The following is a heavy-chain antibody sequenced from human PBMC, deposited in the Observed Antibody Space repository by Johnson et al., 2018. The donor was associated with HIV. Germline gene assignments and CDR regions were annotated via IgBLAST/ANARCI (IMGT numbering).Heavy chain of an antibody. Sequence: VQLVESGGALVQPGGSLRLSCEVSGFTISTFWMHWVRQVPGKGLMWVSRISGDGSSLSSADSVKGRFTISRDNAKNTLYLQMDSLGAEDTAVYYCARVQLLADDVFNIWGQGTMVTVSS. CDR3: ARVQLLADDVFNI. D-gene: IGHD3-10*01. J-gene: IGHJ3*02. V-gene: IGHV3-74*02. CDR1: GFTISTFW. CDR2: ISGDGSSL.